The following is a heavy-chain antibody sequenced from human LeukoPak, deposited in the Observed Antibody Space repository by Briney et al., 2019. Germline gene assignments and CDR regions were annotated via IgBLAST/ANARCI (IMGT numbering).Heavy chain of an antibody. CDR3: ARDGEAARNFNWFDP. CDR1: GGSISSYS. CDR2: IYTSGST. Sequence: SQTLSLTWTVAGGSISSYSWSWIRQPAGKGLQWTGRIYTSGSTNYNPSLKSRVTMSVDTSKNQFSLKLSSVTAADTAVYYCARDGEAARNFNWFDPWGQGTLVTVSS. V-gene: IGHV4-4*07. J-gene: IGHJ5*02. D-gene: IGHD6-6*01.